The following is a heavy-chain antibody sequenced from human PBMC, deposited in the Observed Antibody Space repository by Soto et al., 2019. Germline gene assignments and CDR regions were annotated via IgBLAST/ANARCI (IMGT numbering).Heavy chain of an antibody. CDR3: ARHVGQQMRYYYYGMDV. V-gene: IGHV4-38-2*01. J-gene: IGHJ6*02. Sequence: SETLSLTYGVSYSSINSNYYWLWIRHPPGKGLEWIGAIHHSGTTYYTPSLKSRVTISMDMSKNHFSLRLTSVIAADTAVCYCARHVGQQMRYYYYGMDVWGQGTTVTVS. CDR2: IHHSGTT. CDR1: YSSINSNYY. D-gene: IGHD6-13*01.